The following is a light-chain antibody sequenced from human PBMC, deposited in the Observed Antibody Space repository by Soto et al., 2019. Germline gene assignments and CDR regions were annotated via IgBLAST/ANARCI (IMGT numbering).Light chain of an antibody. CDR2: GAS. V-gene: IGKV3-20*01. Sequence: EIVLTQSPGTLSVSPGERATLSCRSSQTVSSNYLAWYQHRPGQAPRLLIYGASSRATDIPDRFSGSGSGTDFTLTISRLEPEDFAVYSCQQYGSSPLTFGGGTNVEIK. J-gene: IGKJ4*01. CDR3: QQYGSSPLT. CDR1: QTVSSNY.